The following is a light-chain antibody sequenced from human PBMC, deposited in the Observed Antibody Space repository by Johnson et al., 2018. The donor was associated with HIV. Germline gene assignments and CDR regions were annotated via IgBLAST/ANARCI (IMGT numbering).Light chain of an antibody. V-gene: IGLV1-51*01. Sequence: SVLTQPPSVSAAPGQKVTISCSGSSSNIGNNYVSWYQQLPGTAPKLLIYDHNKRPSGIPDRFSGSKSGTSATLGITGLQTGAEADYYCGTWDSSLSAYVFGTGTKVTVL. CDR2: DHN. CDR3: GTWDSSLSAYV. CDR1: SSNIGNNY. J-gene: IGLJ1*01.